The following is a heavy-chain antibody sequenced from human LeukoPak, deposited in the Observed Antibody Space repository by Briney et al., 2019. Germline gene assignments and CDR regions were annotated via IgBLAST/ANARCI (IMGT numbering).Heavy chain of an antibody. D-gene: IGHD3-22*01. Sequence: GGSLRLSCAASGFTFSSYDLHWVRQAPGKGLEYVSAISNNGGSTYYANSVKGRFTVSRDNSKNTLYLQMGSLRAEDTAICYCARALRSGYYDCWGQGTLVTVSS. CDR1: GFTFSSYD. CDR3: ARALRSGYYDC. V-gene: IGHV3-64*01. J-gene: IGHJ4*02. CDR2: ISNNGGST.